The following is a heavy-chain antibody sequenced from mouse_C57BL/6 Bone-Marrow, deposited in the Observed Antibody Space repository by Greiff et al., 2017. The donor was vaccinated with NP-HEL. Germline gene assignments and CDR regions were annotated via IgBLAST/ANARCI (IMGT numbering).Heavy chain of an antibody. CDR2: INPYNGGT. J-gene: IGHJ2*01. CDR1: GYTFTDYY. D-gene: IGHD2-3*01. V-gene: IGHV1-19*01. Sequence: EVQLQQSGPVLVKPGASVKMSCKASGYTFTDYYMNWVKQSHGKSLEWIGVINPYNGGTSYNQKFKGKATLTVDKSSSTAYMELNSLTSEDSAVYYCARWGDGYPFDYWGQGTTLTVSS. CDR3: ARWGDGYPFDY.